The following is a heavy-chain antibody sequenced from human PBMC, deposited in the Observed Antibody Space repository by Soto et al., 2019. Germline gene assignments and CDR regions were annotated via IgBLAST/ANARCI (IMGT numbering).Heavy chain of an antibody. V-gene: IGHV4-59*01. Sequence: SETLSLTCTVSGGSISSYYWSWIRQPPGKGLEWIGYIYYSGSTNYNPSLKSRVTISVDTSKNQFSLKLSSVTAADTAVYYCARVVRSDYDFWSGYYIGNWFDPWGQGTLVTVSS. CDR3: ARVVRSDYDFWSGYYIGNWFDP. J-gene: IGHJ5*02. CDR2: IYYSGST. CDR1: GGSISSYY. D-gene: IGHD3-3*01.